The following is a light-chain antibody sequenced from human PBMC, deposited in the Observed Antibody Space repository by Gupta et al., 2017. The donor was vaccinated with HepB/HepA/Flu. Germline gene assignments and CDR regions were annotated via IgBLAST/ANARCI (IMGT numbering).Light chain of an antibody. J-gene: IGLJ1*01. V-gene: IGLV2-14*01. Sequence: GVSNRFSGSKSGNTASLTISGLQAEDEADYYCKSYAGNTLHDVFGTGTKVTVL. CDR3: KSYAGNTLHDV.